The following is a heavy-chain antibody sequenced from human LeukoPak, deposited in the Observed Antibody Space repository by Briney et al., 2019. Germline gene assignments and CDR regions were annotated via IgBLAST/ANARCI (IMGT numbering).Heavy chain of an antibody. D-gene: IGHD6-13*01. CDR2: ISSSGSTI. CDR3: ARESSWDEFDY. V-gene: IGHV3-48*03. CDR1: GFTFSSYE. J-gene: IGHJ4*02. Sequence: QPGGSLRLSCAASGFTFSSYEMNWVRQAPGKGLEWVSYISSSGSTIYYADSVKGRFTISRDNAKNSLYQQMNSLRAEDTAVYYCARESSWDEFDYWGQGTLVTVSS.